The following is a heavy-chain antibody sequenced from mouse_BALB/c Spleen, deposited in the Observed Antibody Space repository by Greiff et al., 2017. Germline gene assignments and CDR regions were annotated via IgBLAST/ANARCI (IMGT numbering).Heavy chain of an antibody. J-gene: IGHJ4*01. V-gene: IGHV2-2*02. CDR1: GFSLTSYG. Sequence: QVQLKESGPGLVQPSQSLSITCTVSGFSLTSYGVHWVRQSPGKGLEWLGVIWSGGSTDYNAAFISRLSISKDNSKSQVFFKMNSLQANDTAIYYCASDLYYAMDYWGQGTSVTVSS. CDR2: IWSGGST. CDR3: ASDLYYAMDY.